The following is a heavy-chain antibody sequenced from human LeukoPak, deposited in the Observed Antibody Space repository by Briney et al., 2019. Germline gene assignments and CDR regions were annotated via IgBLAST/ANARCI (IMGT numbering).Heavy chain of an antibody. D-gene: IGHD3-3*01. V-gene: IGHV4-30-4*08. CDR2: IYYSGST. CDR3: ASVKGFLEWFIRRIDY. CDR1: GGSISSGDYY. J-gene: IGHJ4*02. Sequence: SETLSLTCTVSGGSISSGDYYWSWIRQPPGKGLERIGYIYYSGSTYYNPSLKSRVTISVDTSKNQFSLKLSSVTAADTAVYYCASVKGFLEWFIRRIDYWGQGTLVTVSS.